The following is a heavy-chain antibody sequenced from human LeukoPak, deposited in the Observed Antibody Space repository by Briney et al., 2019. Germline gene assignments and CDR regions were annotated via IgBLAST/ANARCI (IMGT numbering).Heavy chain of an antibody. J-gene: IGHJ4*02. D-gene: IGHD3-3*01. Sequence: SETLSLTCGVSGGSISSTNWWTWVRQPPGKGLEWIGEVHLDGRTNYNPSLASRLTMSVDFSENLISLKLTSVTAADTAAYYCAREGGFYRPLDYSGQGTLVTVSS. V-gene: IGHV4-4*02. CDR1: GGSISSTNW. CDR3: AREGGFYRPLDY. CDR2: VHLDGRT.